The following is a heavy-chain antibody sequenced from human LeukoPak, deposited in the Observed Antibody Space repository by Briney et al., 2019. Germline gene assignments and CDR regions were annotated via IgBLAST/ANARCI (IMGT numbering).Heavy chain of an antibody. CDR3: ARGRDYYGSGSYRRGYYYGMDV. CDR2: IYTSGST. V-gene: IGHV4-4*07. Sequence: SETLSLTRTVSGGSISCYYWSWIRQPAGRGLEWIGRIYTSGSTNYNPTLKSRVAMSVDTSKNQFSLKLSSVPAADTAVYYWARGRDYYGSGSYRRGYYYGMDVWGQGTTVIVSS. D-gene: IGHD3-10*01. CDR1: GGSISCYY. J-gene: IGHJ6*02.